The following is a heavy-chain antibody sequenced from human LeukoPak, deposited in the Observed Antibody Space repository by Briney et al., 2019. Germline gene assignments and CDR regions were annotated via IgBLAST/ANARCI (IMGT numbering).Heavy chain of an antibody. CDR1: GFMFRDAA. CDR2: IASSGLNT. V-gene: IGHV3-23*01. D-gene: IGHD5-12*01. CDR3: ARDIELST. Sequence: GGSLTLSCAASGFMFRDAAMTWVRQAPGKGLEWVSLIASSGLNTYYADSVRGRSTISRDNSKNTLSLQMNSLRVEDTAIYYCARDIELSTWGLGTLVTVCS. J-gene: IGHJ3*01.